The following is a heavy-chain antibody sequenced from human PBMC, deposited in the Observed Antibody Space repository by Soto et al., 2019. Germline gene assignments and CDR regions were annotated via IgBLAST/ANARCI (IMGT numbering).Heavy chain of an antibody. CDR1: GGTFSSYT. V-gene: IGHV1-69*02. Sequence: QVQLVQSGAEVKKPGSSVKVSCKASGGTFSSYTISWVRQAPGQGLEWMGRIIPILGIANYAQKFQGRVTITADKSTSTAYMELSSLRSEDTAVYYCARGRVEMATRPARWFDPWGQGTLVTVSS. D-gene: IGHD5-12*01. J-gene: IGHJ5*02. CDR2: IIPILGIA. CDR3: ARGRVEMATRPARWFDP.